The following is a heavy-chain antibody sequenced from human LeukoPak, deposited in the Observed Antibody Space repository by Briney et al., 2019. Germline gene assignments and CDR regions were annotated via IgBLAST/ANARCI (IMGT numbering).Heavy chain of an antibody. Sequence: SETLSLTCTVSGGSISSYYWSWIRQPPGKGLEWIGYIYYSGSTNYNPSLKSRVTVSVDTSKNQFSLKLTSMTAADTAVYYCARGRLGRQHASFFDSWGHGTLVTVSS. D-gene: IGHD2-2*01. CDR2: IYYSGST. V-gene: IGHV4-59*08. CDR3: ARGRLGRQHASFFDS. CDR1: GGSISSYY. J-gene: IGHJ4*01.